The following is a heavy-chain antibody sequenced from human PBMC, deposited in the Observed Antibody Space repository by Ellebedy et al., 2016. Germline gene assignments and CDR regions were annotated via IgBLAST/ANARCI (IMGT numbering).Heavy chain of an antibody. V-gene: IGHV5-51*01. CDR3: ARRRFLEWLFDGGFWFDP. CDR2: IYPGDSDT. D-gene: IGHD3-3*01. Sequence: GESLKISCKGSGYSFTSYWIGWVRQMPGKGLEWMGIIYPGDSDTRYSPSFQGQVTISADKSISTAYLQWSSLKASDTAMYYCARRRFLEWLFDGGFWFDPWGQGTLVTVSS. CDR1: GYSFTSYW. J-gene: IGHJ5*02.